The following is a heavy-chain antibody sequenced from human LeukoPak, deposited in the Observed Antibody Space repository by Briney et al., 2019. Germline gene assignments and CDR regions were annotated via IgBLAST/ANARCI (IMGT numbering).Heavy chain of an antibody. CDR1: GYSHTSDW. D-gene: IGHD4-11*01. J-gene: IGHJ4*02. Sequence: ASVKVSCKASGYSHTSDWMHWVRQAPGQGLEWMGAINSGSGSVSHTQKLQGRVTMTRDTATSTVYMELSSLGSEDTAVYYCTREVVGTTIKNFDSWGQGTLVTASP. CDR2: INSGSGSV. CDR3: TREVVGTTIKNFDS. V-gene: IGHV1-46*01.